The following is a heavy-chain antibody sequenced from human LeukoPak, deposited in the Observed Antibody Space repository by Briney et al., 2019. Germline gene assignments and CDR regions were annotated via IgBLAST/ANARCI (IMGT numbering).Heavy chain of an antibody. Sequence: ASVKVSCKASGYTFISYDINWVRQATGQGLEWMGWINPKSGNTGYAQKFQGRVTMTRNTSISTAYMELSSLRSEDTAVYYCARGKQWLPPIDYWGQGTLLTVSS. CDR2: INPKSGNT. J-gene: IGHJ4*02. CDR3: ARGKQWLPPIDY. CDR1: GYTFISYD. D-gene: IGHD6-19*01. V-gene: IGHV1-8*01.